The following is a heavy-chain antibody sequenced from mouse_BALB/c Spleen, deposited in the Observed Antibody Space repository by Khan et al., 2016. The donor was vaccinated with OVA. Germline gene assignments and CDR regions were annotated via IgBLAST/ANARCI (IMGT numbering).Heavy chain of an antibody. V-gene: IGHV5-9-3*01. J-gene: IGHJ4*01. CDR2: ISTGGHYT. CDR3: ARSLVDYHAMDY. Sequence: EVELVESGGGLVMPGGSLKLSCSASGFTFSSYAMSWVRQTPEKRLECVATISTGGHYTFYPDSVKGRFTIYSDTAKNTLYLQMRRLRSGDTAMYDCARSLVDYHAMDYWGQGTSVTVSS. D-gene: IGHD2-2*01. CDR1: GFTFSSYA.